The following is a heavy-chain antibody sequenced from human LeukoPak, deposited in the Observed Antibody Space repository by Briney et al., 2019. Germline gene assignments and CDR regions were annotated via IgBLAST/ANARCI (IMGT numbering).Heavy chain of an antibody. CDR2: INPSGGST. J-gene: IGHJ4*02. CDR3: ARDLGGGSSGWYGGFDY. Sequence: ASVKVSCKASGYTFTSYYMHWVRQAPGQGLEWMGIINPSGGSTSYAQKFQGRVTMTRDTSTSTVYMELSSLRSEDTAVYYCARDLGGGSSGWYGGFDYWGQGTLVTVSS. CDR1: GYTFTSYY. V-gene: IGHV1-46*01. D-gene: IGHD6-19*01.